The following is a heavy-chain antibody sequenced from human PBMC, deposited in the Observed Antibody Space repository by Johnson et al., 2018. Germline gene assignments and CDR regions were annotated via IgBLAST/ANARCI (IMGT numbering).Heavy chain of an antibody. CDR1: GFTFSSYG. CDR2: ISYDGSNK. Sequence: QVQLQESGGGVVQPGRSLRLTCAASGFTFSSYGMHWVRQAPGKGLEWVAVISYDGSNKYYADSVKGRFTLSRDNSENTLYLQMNSLRAEDTAGYYCAKDRGRASSHYYYMDVWGKGTTVTVSS. CDR3: AKDRGRASSHYYYMDV. J-gene: IGHJ6*03. D-gene: IGHD2-15*01. V-gene: IGHV3-30*18.